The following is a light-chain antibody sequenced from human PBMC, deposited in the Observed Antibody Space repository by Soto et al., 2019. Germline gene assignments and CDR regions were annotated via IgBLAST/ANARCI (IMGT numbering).Light chain of an antibody. V-gene: IGKV1-33*01. CDR3: QQYDTPIT. J-gene: IGKJ5*01. CDR2: DAS. CDR1: QDISNY. Sequence: DVQMTQSPSSLSASVGDRVTITCQASQDISNYLNWYQQKPGKAPKLLIYDASNLETGVPSRFSGSGSGTDFTFTISSRQPEDIATYYCQQYDTPITFGQGTRLEIK.